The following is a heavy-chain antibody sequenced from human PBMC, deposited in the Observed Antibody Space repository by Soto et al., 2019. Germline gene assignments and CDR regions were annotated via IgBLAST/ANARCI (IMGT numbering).Heavy chain of an antibody. J-gene: IGHJ4*02. CDR1: GFTFSGSA. CDR3: TRLGAYSGYDSDY. D-gene: IGHD5-12*01. Sequence: GGSLRLSCAASGFTFSGSAIHWVRQASGKGLEWVGRIRTKANSYATTYAASVKGRFTVSRDDSKNMAYLQMSSLKTEDTAVYYCTRLGAYSGYDSDYWGQGTLVTVSS. CDR2: IRTKANSYAT. V-gene: IGHV3-73*01.